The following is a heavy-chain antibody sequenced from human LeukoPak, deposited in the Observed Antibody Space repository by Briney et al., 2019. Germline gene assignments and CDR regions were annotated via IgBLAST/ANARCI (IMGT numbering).Heavy chain of an antibody. J-gene: IGHJ4*02. D-gene: IGHD2-2*01. CDR3: AKGYCSSTSCAAWYFDY. V-gene: IGHV4-39*01. CDR2: IYYSGGT. CDR1: GGSISSSSYY. Sequence: PSETLSLTCTASGGSISSSSYYWGWIRQPPGKGLEWIGSIYYSGGTYYNPSLKSRVTISVDTSKNQFSLKLSSVTAADTAVYYCAKGYCSSTSCAAWYFDYWGQGTLVTVSS.